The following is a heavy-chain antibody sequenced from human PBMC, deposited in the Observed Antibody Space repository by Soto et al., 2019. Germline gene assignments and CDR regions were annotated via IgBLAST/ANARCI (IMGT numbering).Heavy chain of an antibody. CDR1: GGSISSYG. Sequence: LQTLSLTNTVSGGSISSYGWSCILQPPGKGLEWIGYIYYSGSTNYNPSLKSRVTISVDTSKNQFSLKLSSVTVADKAVYYCASLYYYMDVWGKGTTVTVSS. CDR2: IYYSGST. V-gene: IGHV4-59*08. J-gene: IGHJ6*03. CDR3: ASLYYYMDV.